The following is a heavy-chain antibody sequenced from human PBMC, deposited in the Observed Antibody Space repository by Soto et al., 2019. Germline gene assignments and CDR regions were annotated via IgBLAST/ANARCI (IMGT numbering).Heavy chain of an antibody. V-gene: IGHV3-30*18. CDR1: GFTFSSYG. Sequence: GGSLRLSCAASGFTFSSYGMHWVRQAPGKGLEWVAVISYDGSNKYYADSVKGRFTISRDNSKNTLYLQMNSLRAEDTAVYYCAKTSVTGFGFDYWGQGTRVTVAS. CDR3: AKTSVTGFGFDY. CDR2: ISYDGSNK. J-gene: IGHJ4*02. D-gene: IGHD3-16*01.